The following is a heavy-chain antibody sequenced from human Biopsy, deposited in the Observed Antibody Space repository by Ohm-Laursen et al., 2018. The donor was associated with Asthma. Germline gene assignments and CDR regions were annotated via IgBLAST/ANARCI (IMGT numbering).Heavy chain of an antibody. V-gene: IGHV3-7*01. CDR3: ARTFHFWSPYHAEHYQL. CDR1: GFSFGDYW. J-gene: IGHJ1*01. D-gene: IGHD3-3*02. Sequence: SLRLSCSASGFSFGDYWMSWVRQVPGKGVEWVANIKHDGTERNHVDSLKGRFTISRDNAKNSLYLQMNSLRAEDTAVYYCARTFHFWSPYHAEHYQLWGQGTLVTVSS. CDR2: IKHDGTER.